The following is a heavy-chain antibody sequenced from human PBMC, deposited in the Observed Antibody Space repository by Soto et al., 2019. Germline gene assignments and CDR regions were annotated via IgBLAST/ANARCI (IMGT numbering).Heavy chain of an antibody. Sequence: GGSLRLSCAASGFTFSSYAMHWVRQAPGKGLEYVSLISTNGGTTYYANSVKGRFSISRDNSKNTLYLQMGSLRAEDMAVYYCARAASYCSGPSCYFDYWGRGTLVTVSS. CDR1: GFTFSSYA. CDR3: ARAASYCSGPSCYFDY. CDR2: ISTNGGTT. J-gene: IGHJ4*02. D-gene: IGHD2-2*01. V-gene: IGHV3-64*01.